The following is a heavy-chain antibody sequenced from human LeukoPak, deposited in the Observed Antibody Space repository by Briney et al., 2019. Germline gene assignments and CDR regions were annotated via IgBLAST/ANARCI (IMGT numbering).Heavy chain of an antibody. Sequence: PSETLSLTCTVSGDSVSRSNYFWGWIRQPPGKGLEWIGSLYYSGSTYYNPSLESRVTISVDTSKNQFSLKLSSVTAADTAVYYCARDLYYYDSSGYLNWFDPWGQGTLVTVSS. D-gene: IGHD3-22*01. J-gene: IGHJ5*02. CDR2: LYYSGST. V-gene: IGHV4-39*07. CDR3: ARDLYYYDSSGYLNWFDP. CDR1: GDSVSRSNYF.